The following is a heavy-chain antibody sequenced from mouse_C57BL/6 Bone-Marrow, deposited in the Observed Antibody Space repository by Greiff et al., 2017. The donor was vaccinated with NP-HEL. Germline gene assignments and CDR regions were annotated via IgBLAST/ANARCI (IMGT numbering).Heavy chain of an antibody. CDR3: AIYYGSSPFAY. Sequence: GVDFSRYWMSWVRRAPGKGLEWIGEINPDSSTINYAPSLKDKFIISRDNAKNTLYLQMSKVRSEDTALYYCAIYYGSSPFAYWGQGTLVTVSA. V-gene: IGHV4-1*01. J-gene: IGHJ3*01. CDR2: INPDSSTI. D-gene: IGHD1-1*01. CDR1: GVDFSRYW.